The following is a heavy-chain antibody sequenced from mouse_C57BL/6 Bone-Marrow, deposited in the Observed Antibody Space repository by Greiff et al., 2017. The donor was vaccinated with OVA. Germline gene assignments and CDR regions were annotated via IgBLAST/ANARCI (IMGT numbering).Heavy chain of an antibody. CDR3: ARELYYGYWYFDV. D-gene: IGHD1-1*01. Sequence: QVQLKESGAELARPGASVKLSCKASGYTFTSYGISWVKQRTGQGLEWIGEIYPRSGNTYYNEKFKGKATLTADKSSSTAYMELRSLTSEDSAVYFCARELYYGYWYFDVWGTGTTVTVSS. CDR2: IYPRSGNT. J-gene: IGHJ1*03. V-gene: IGHV1-81*01. CDR1: GYTFTSYG.